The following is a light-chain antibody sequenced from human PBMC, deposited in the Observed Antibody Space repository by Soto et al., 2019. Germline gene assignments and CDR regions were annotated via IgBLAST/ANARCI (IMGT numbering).Light chain of an antibody. CDR1: QSISRY. J-gene: IGKJ1*01. V-gene: IGKV1D-13*01. Sequence: IQMTQSPSSLSSSLGDRVTITCRASQSISRYLNWYQQKPGKAPNLLIYDASSLQSGVPSRFSGSGSGTKFTLTISSLKTDDFATYYCQQYNNYMWTFGQGTKVDIK. CDR3: QQYNNYMWT. CDR2: DAS.